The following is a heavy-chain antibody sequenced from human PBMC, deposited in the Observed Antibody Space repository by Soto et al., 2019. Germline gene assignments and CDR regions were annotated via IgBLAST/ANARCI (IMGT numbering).Heavy chain of an antibody. J-gene: IGHJ5*02. V-gene: IGHV4-31*03. D-gene: IGHD3-10*01. Sequence: SETLSLTCTVSGGSISSGGYYWSWIRQHPGKGLEWIGYIYYSGSTYYNPSLKSRVTISVDTSKNQFSLKLSSVTAADTAVYYCARGGPVWFGELSWFDPWGQGTLVTVSS. CDR1: GGSISSGGYY. CDR2: IYYSGST. CDR3: ARGGPVWFGELSWFDP.